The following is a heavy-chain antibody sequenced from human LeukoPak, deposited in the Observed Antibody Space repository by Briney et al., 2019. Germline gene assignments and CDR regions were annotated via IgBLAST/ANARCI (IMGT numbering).Heavy chain of an antibody. Sequence: GESLKISCQGSGYSFNNYWIGWMRQMPGNGLEWMGIIHPGDSDISYSPSFQGLVTISADMSISTAYLQWSGLKASDTAKYYRARQGGSGTFGAFNVWGQGTMVTVSS. D-gene: IGHD3-10*01. CDR2: IHPGDSDI. CDR3: ARQGGSGTFGAFNV. CDR1: GYSFNNYW. J-gene: IGHJ3*01. V-gene: IGHV5-51*01.